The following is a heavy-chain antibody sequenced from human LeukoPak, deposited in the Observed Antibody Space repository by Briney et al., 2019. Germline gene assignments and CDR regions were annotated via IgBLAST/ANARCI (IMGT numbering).Heavy chain of an antibody. CDR2: MNPNTGNT. V-gene: IGHV1-8*01. CDR3: ARARVETFLTL. CDR1: GYTFNSYD. Sequence: ASVKVSCKASGYTFNSYDINWVRQATGQGLEWMGWMNPNTGNTGYGERFQGRVTMTRDNSISTAYMELRSLRSDDTAVYYCARARVETFLTLWGQGTLVTVFS. J-gene: IGHJ4*02. D-gene: IGHD4-23*01.